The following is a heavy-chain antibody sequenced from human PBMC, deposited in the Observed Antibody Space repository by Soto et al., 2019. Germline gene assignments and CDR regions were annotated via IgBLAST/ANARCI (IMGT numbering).Heavy chain of an antibody. CDR2: MNPNSGNT. CDR3: AKRIAVAGLEPNAFDI. V-gene: IGHV1-8*01. CDR1: GYTFSSHD. D-gene: IGHD6-19*01. J-gene: IGHJ3*02. Sequence: ASVKVSCKASGYTFSSHDINWVRQATGQGLEWMGWMNPNSGNTGYAQKFQGRVTMTRNTSISTAYMELSSLRSEDTTLYYCAKRIAVAGLEPNAFDIWGQGTMVTVSS.